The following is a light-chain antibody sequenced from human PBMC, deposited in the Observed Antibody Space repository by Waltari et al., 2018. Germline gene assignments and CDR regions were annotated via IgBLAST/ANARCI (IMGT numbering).Light chain of an antibody. J-gene: IGKJ4*01. Sequence: EIVLTHSPGTLSLSPGERATLSCRASQSITSISLGWYQQKPGQAPRLLLFGASTRATGIPDRFSGSGSGTYFTLTINRLEPEDFAVYYCQQWDGSFLTFGGGTEVEL. CDR3: QQWDGSFLT. CDR2: GAS. CDR1: QSITSIS. V-gene: IGKV3-20*01.